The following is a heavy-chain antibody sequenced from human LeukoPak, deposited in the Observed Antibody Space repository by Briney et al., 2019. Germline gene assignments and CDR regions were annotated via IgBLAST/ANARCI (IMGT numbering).Heavy chain of an antibody. V-gene: IGHV3-23*01. Sequence: NPGGSLRLSCAASGFTFSSYAMSWVRQAPGKGLEWVSAMSGSGYYTYYVESVKGRFTISRDNSKNTLYLHMNSLRADDTAVYYCAKMEGQRLYDYCMDVWGRGTTVTVSS. D-gene: IGHD3-3*01. CDR3: AKMEGQRLYDYCMDV. J-gene: IGHJ6*03. CDR2: MSGSGYYT. CDR1: GFTFSSYA.